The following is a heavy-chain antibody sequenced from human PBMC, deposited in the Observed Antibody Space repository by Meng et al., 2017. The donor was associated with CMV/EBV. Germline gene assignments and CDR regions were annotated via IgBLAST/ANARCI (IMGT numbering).Heavy chain of an antibody. Sequence: GESLKISCAASGFTFSSYAMHWVRQAPGKGLEWVAVISYDGSNKYYADSVKGRFTISRDNSKNTLYLQMNSLRAEDTAVYYCARDSERPLTYYYDSSGYYTFDYWGQGTLVTVSS. J-gene: IGHJ4*02. V-gene: IGHV3-30-3*01. CDR3: ARDSERPLTYYYDSSGYYTFDY. D-gene: IGHD3-22*01. CDR2: ISYDGSNK. CDR1: GFTFSSYA.